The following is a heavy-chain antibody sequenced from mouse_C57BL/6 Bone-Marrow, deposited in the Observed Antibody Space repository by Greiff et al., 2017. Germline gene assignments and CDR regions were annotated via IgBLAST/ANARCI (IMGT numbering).Heavy chain of an antibody. CDR1: GYTFTTYP. CDR3: EKRSTIFYYFDY. Sequence: VQLQQSGAELVKPGASVKMSCTASGYTFTTYPIEWMKQNHGKSLEWIGNFHPYNDDTKYNEQFKGKATLTVETSSNTVYLELSRLTSDNSAVYYGEKRSTIFYYFDYWGQGTTLTVSS. CDR2: FHPYNDDT. J-gene: IGHJ2*01. D-gene: IGHD5-1*01. V-gene: IGHV1-47*01.